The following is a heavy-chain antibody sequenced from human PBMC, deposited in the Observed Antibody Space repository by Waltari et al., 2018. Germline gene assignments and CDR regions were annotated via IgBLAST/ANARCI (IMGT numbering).Heavy chain of an antibody. CDR1: GGSISSSSYY. V-gene: IGHV4-39*07. J-gene: IGHJ4*02. CDR3: ARDIAAVGKSFDY. CDR2: IYYSGST. Sequence: QLQLQESGPGLVKPSETLSLTCTVSGGSISSSSYYWGWIRQPPGKGLEWIGSIYYSGSTYYNPSLKSRVTISVDTSKNQFSLKLSSVTAADTAVYYCARDIAAVGKSFDYWGQGTLVTVSS. D-gene: IGHD6-13*01.